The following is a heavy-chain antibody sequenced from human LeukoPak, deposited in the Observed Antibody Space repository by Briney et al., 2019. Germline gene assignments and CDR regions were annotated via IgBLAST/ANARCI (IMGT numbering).Heavy chain of an antibody. CDR3: ARHDYGDQTFDY. V-gene: IGHV4-34*01. J-gene: IGHJ4*02. CDR2: INHSGST. Sequence: SETLSLTCAVYGGSFSGYYWSWNRQPPGKGLEWIGEINHSGSTDYNPSLKSRVTISVDTSKNQFSLKLSSVTAADTAVYYCARHDYGDQTFDYWGQGTLVTVSS. D-gene: IGHD4-17*01. CDR1: GGSFSGYY.